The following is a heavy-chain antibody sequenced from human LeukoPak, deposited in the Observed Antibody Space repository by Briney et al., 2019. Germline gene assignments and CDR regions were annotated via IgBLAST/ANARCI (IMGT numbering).Heavy chain of an antibody. CDR1: GGSISSGGYY. CDR2: IYYSGST. Sequence: PSETLSLTCTVSGGSISSGGYYWSWIRQLPGKGLEWIGYIYYSGSTHYNPSLKSRVTISVDTSENQFSLKLSSVTAADTAVYYCARHSYYYYYYGMDVWGQGTTVTVSS. D-gene: IGHD2-21*01. V-gene: IGHV4-31*03. J-gene: IGHJ6*02. CDR3: ARHSYYYYYYGMDV.